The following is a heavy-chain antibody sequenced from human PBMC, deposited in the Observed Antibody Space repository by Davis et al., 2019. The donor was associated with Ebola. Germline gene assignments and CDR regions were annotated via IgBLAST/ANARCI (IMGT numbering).Heavy chain of an antibody. V-gene: IGHV1-18*01. Sequence: ASVKVSCKASGGTFSSYAISWVRQAPGQGLEWMGWISAYNGNTNYAQKLHGRVTMTTDTSTSTAYMELSSLRSEDTAVYYCAREVDPWGQGTLVTVSS. CDR2: ISAYNGNT. CDR3: AREVDP. CDR1: GGTFSSYA. J-gene: IGHJ5*02.